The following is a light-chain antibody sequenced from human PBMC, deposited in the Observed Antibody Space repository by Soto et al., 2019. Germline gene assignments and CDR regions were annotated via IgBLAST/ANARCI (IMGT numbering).Light chain of an antibody. V-gene: IGKV1-5*01. Sequence: GDRVTITCRASQSISRWLTWYQQKPGKAPKVLIYDASSLESGVPSRFSGSGSGTEFTLTITSLQPDDLGTYYCQQYNSPATFCQGTKLEIK. CDR1: QSISRW. CDR3: QQYNSPAT. J-gene: IGKJ2*01. CDR2: DAS.